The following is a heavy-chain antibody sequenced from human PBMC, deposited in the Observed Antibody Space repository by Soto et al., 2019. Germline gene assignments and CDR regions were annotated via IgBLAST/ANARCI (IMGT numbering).Heavy chain of an antibody. CDR3: ARKRIVPADAYYYYGMDD. CDR2: ISSSRSTI. V-gene: IGHV3-48*01. CDR1: GFTFSSYS. J-gene: IGHJ6*02. D-gene: IGHD2-2*01. Sequence: PGGSLRLSCAASGFTFSSYSMDWVRQAPGKGLEWVSYISSSRSTIYYADSVKGRFTISRDNDKNSLYLQMNSLRAEDTAVYYCARKRIVPADAYYYYGMDDWGQGTTVTVSS.